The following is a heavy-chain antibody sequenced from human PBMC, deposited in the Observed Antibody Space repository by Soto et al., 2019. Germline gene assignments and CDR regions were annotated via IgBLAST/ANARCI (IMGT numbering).Heavy chain of an antibody. CDR1: GGTINTYF. Sequence: PSETLSLTCTVSGGTINTYFWNWIRQPPGKGLQWIGHIDYTGHTIYNPSLESRVSMSLDTSNNQFSLRLSSVTAADTAVYYCARRVCTVSTFDPPQHSWIVPWGPGTLVTVFS. V-gene: IGHV4-59*08. J-gene: IGHJ5*02. D-gene: IGHD2-8*02. CDR2: IDYTGHT. CDR3: ARRVCTVSTFDPPQHSWIVP.